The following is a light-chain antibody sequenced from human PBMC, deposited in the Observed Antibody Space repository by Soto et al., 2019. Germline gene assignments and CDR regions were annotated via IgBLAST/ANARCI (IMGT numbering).Light chain of an antibody. V-gene: IGKV3-11*01. Sequence: EIVLTQSPATLSLSPGDRATLSCRASQRVSYFLAWYQQRPGQAPRLLIYDASKRATGIAARFSGSGSGTDFTLTISSLEPEDFAVYYCQQRFKWPPITFGQGTRLEIK. CDR1: QRVSYF. J-gene: IGKJ5*01. CDR3: QQRFKWPPIT. CDR2: DAS.